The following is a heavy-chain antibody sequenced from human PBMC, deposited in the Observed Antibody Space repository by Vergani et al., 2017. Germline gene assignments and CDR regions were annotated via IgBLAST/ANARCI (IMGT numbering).Heavy chain of an antibody. D-gene: IGHD3-10*01. CDR2: IYYSGST. V-gene: IGHV4-59*01. J-gene: IGHJ6*02. CDR3: ARLGYYYGSGGMDV. Sequence: QVQLQESGPGLVKPSETLSLTCTVSGGSISSYYWSWIRQPPGKGLEWIGYIYYSGSTNYNPSLKSRVTISVDTSKNQFSLKLSSVTVADTAVYYCARLGYYYGSGGMDVWGQGTTVTVSS. CDR1: GGSISSYY.